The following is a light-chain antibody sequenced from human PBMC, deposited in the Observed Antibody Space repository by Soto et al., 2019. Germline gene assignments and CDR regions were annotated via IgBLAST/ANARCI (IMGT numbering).Light chain of an antibody. Sequence: EIVMTQSPATLSVSPGERATLSCRASQSVSSNLAWYQQKPGQAPRLLIYGASTRATGIPARFSGSGSGTEFTLTISGLQSEDFAVYYCQQYNNWPWGFGQGTKVEIK. J-gene: IGKJ1*01. CDR3: QQYNNWPWG. CDR2: GAS. CDR1: QSVSSN. V-gene: IGKV3-15*01.